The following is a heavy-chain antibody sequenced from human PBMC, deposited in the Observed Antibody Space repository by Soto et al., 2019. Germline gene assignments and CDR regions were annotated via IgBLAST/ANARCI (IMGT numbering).Heavy chain of an antibody. CDR3: ARFSGGVYNTYYFYYGMDV. Sequence: AAVNVSCKASGYRFTSNGISWVRQAPGQVLDWMGWITTYNGNTKYAQDLQGRVTMTTDTSTSTAYMELRSLRSDDTAVYYCARFSGGVYNTYYFYYGMDVWGQGTTVTVSS. D-gene: IGHD2-15*01. CDR2: ITTYNGNT. CDR1: GYRFTSNG. J-gene: IGHJ6*02. V-gene: IGHV1-18*04.